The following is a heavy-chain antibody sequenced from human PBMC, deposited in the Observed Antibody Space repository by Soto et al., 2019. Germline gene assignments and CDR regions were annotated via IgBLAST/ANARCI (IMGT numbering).Heavy chain of an antibody. J-gene: IGHJ6*04. CDR2: IIPIFGTA. Sequence: GASVNVSCKASGGTFRSYAFSWVRQAPGQGLEWMGGIIPIFGTANYAQKFQGRVTITADESTSTADMELSSLRSEDTAVYYCARLEYSSSVSGYYYYGFDVWGDVTTVTVPS. V-gene: IGHV1-69*13. D-gene: IGHD6-13*01. CDR1: GGTFRSYA. CDR3: ARLEYSSSVSGYYYYGFDV.